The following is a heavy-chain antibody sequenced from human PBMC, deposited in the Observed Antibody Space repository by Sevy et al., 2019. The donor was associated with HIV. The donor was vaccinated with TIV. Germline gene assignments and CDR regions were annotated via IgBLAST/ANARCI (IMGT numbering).Heavy chain of an antibody. CDR2: IYPGDSDT. D-gene: IGHD3-3*01. Sequence: GESLKISCNGSGYSFTSYWIGWVRQMPGKGLEGMGIIYPGDSDTRYSRSFQGPVTIPVTKSIGTAYLQWSSLKASDTAMYYCARGTEDFCSGYYYREYFQHWGQGTLVTVSS. J-gene: IGHJ1*01. CDR1: GYSFTSYW. CDR3: ARGTEDFCSGYYYREYFQH. V-gene: IGHV5-51*01.